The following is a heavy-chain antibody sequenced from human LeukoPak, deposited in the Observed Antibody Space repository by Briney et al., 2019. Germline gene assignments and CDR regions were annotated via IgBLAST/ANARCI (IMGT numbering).Heavy chain of an antibody. CDR2: ISSDGSNK. Sequence: PGGSLRLSCAASGLPFNSCGMHWARQAPGKGLEWVAVISSDGSNKYYADSVKGRFTISRDNSKNTLSLQMNSLRTEDTAVFYCAKGSGGSGSFYNHFDCWGQGTLVTVSS. V-gene: IGHV3-30*18. D-gene: IGHD3-10*01. J-gene: IGHJ4*02. CDR1: GLPFNSCG. CDR3: AKGSGGSGSFYNHFDC.